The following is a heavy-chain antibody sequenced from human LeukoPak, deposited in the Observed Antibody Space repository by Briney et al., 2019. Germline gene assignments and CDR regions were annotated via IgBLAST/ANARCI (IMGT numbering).Heavy chain of an antibody. CDR1: GFTFSSYS. J-gene: IGHJ4*02. CDR3: ARDTDYGDSGLDY. CDR2: ISSSSSYI. Sequence: GGSLRLSCAASGFTFSSYSMNWVRQAPGKGLEWVSSISSSSSYIYYADSVKGRFTISRDNAKNSLYLQMNSLRAEDTAVYYCARDTDYGDSGLDYWGQGTLVTVSS. D-gene: IGHD4-17*01. V-gene: IGHV3-21*01.